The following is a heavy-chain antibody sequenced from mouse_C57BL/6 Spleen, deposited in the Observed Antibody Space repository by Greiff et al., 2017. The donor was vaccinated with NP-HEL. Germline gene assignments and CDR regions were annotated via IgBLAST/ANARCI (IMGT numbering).Heavy chain of an antibody. CDR2: INPSSGYT. D-gene: IGHD1-1*01. J-gene: IGHJ3*01. CDR1: GYTFTSYT. V-gene: IGHV1-4*01. CDR3: ARGLLLRFAWFAY. Sequence: VKLQESGAELARPGASVKMSCKASGYTFTSYTMHWVKQRPGQGLEWIGYINPSSGYTKYNQKFKDKATLTADKSSSTAYMQLSSLTSEDSAVYYCARGLLLRFAWFAYWGQGTLVTVSA.